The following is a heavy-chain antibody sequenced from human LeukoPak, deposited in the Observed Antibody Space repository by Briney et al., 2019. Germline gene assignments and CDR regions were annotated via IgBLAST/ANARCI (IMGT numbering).Heavy chain of an antibody. D-gene: IGHD6-19*01. Sequence: ASVKVSCKASGYTFTSYGISWVRQAPGQGLEWMGWISAYNGNTNYAQKLQGRVTMTTDTSTSTAYMELRSLRSDDTAVYYCARDLKRGYSSGRYSWGTGPSNDYWGQGTLVTVSS. CDR2: ISAYNGNT. J-gene: IGHJ4*02. CDR3: ARDLKRGYSSGRYSWGTGPSNDY. CDR1: GYTFTSYG. V-gene: IGHV1-18*01.